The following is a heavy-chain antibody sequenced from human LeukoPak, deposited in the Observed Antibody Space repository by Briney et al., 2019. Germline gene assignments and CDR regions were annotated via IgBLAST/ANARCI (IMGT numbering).Heavy chain of an antibody. D-gene: IGHD3-22*01. J-gene: IGHJ2*01. V-gene: IGHV3-49*03. CDR3: TREWLSPPNWYFDL. Sequence: GGSLRLSCTASGFTFGDRAMSWLRQAPGKGLEWVSFMRSETYGGATEYAASVKGRFTISRDDSKSIAYLQMNSLHTEDTAVYYCTREWLSPPNWYFDLWGRGTLVTVSS. CDR2: MRSETYGGAT. CDR1: GFTFGDRA.